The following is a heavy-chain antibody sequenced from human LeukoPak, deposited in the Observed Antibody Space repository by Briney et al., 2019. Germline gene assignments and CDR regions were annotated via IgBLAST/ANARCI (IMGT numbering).Heavy chain of an antibody. CDR1: GFTFSSYW. CDR3: ARDDYDSSTPYYFDY. CDR2: IKQDGSEK. D-gene: IGHD3-22*01. J-gene: IGHJ4*02. V-gene: IGHV3-7*01. Sequence: GGSLRLSCAASGFTFSSYWMSWVRQAPGKGLEWVANIKQDGSEKYYVDSVKGRFTISRDNAKNSLYLQMNSLRAEDTAVYYCARDDYDSSTPYYFDYWGQGILVTVSS.